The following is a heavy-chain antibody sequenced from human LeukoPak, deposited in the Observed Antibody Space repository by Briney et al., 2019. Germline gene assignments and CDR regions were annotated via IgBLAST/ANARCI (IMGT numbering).Heavy chain of an antibody. D-gene: IGHD3-3*01. CDR3: ARAHHQYDFWSGYYTGSDY. J-gene: IGHJ4*02. Sequence: PGGSLRLSCAASGFTFSSYAMHWVRQAPGKGLEYVSAISSNGGSTYYANSVKGRFTISRDNSKNTLYLQMGSLRAEDMAVYYCARAHHQYDFWSGYYTGSDYWGQGTLVTVSS. V-gene: IGHV3-64*01. CDR1: GFTFSSYA. CDR2: ISSNGGST.